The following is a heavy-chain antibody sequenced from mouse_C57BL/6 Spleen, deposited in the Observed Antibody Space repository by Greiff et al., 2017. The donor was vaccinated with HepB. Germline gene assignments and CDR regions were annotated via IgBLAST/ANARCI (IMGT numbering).Heavy chain of an antibody. CDR3: ASISLYGNYYAMDY. Sequence: QVQLKQSGPGLVQPSQSLSITCTVSGFSLTSYGVHWVRQSPGKGLEWLGVIWSGGSTDYNAAFISRLSIRKDNSKSQVFFKMNSLQADDTAIYYCASISLYGNYYAMDYWGQGTSVTVSS. J-gene: IGHJ4*01. CDR2: IWSGGST. CDR1: GFSLTSYG. V-gene: IGHV2-2*01. D-gene: IGHD2-1*01.